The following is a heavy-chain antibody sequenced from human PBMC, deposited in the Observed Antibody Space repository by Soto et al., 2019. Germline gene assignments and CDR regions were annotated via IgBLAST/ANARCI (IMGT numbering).Heavy chain of an antibody. D-gene: IGHD3-10*01. Sequence: LRLSGAASVFPFSRYSISWVRQAPGKGLEWVSGFRSGGDDGTTHYADSVKGRFTISRDNSKNTLFLQMDSLRAEDTAIYYCAKKVNSGPGSQYFDYWGQGTLVTVSS. CDR1: VFPFSRYS. J-gene: IGHJ4*02. CDR3: AKKVNSGPGSQYFDY. CDR2: FRSGGDDGTT. V-gene: IGHV3-23*01.